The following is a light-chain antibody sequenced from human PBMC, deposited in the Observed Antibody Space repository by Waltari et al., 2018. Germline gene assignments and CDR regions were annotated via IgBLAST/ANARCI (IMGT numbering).Light chain of an antibody. V-gene: IGLV6-57*04. CDR2: ENK. J-gene: IGLJ2*01. Sequence: NVMLAQPLSVSESPGRTVIIPCTRNRGSIASKHDQWYLLRPGSAPTTVIYENKLRPSGVPDRFSGSIDTSSNSASLTISGLRTEDEGDYYCQSYDASNHVLFGGGTKLTVL. CDR3: QSYDASNHVL. CDR1: RGSIASKH.